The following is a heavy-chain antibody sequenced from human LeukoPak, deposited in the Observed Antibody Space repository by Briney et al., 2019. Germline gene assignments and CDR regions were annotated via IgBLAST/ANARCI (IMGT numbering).Heavy chain of an antibody. J-gene: IGHJ2*01. CDR1: GYSFTNYW. CDR2: IYPGDSDT. Sequence: GESLKISCQGSGYSFTNYWIGWVRQMPGKGLEWMGFIYPGDSDTRYSPSFQGQVTISADKSISTAYLQWSSLKASDTAMYYCARLGGLWWWSFDLWGRGTLVTVSS. V-gene: IGHV5-51*01. CDR3: ARLGGLWWWSFDL. D-gene: IGHD2-21*01.